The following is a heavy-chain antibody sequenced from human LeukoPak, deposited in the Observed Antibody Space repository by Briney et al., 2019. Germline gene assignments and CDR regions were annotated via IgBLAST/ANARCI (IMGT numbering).Heavy chain of an antibody. CDR2: IHTSGST. Sequence: SETLSLTCTVSGVSINTDFYYWSWIRQPAGKGLEWIGRIHTSGSTNYNPSLKSRVTISVDTSKNQFSLKLSSVTAADTAVYYCARGDYDILTGYYAAFDIWGQGTMVTVSS. J-gene: IGHJ3*02. CDR1: GVSINTDFYY. CDR3: ARGDYDILTGYYAAFDI. D-gene: IGHD3-9*01. V-gene: IGHV4-61*02.